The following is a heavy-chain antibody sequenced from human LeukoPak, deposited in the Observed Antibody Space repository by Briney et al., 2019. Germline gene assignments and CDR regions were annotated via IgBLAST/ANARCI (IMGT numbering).Heavy chain of an antibody. V-gene: IGHV3-7*01. CDR1: GFTFSSYY. CDR2: IKQDGSEK. D-gene: IGHD3-9*01. J-gene: IGHJ5*02. CDR3: ARGHDILTGYGPLLFDP. Sequence: GGSLRLSCAASGFTFSSYYMTWVRLPPGKGLEWVANIKQDGSEKYYVDSVKGRFTISRDNAKNSLYLQMNSLTAEDTAVYYCARGHDILTGYGPLLFDPWGQGTLVTVSS.